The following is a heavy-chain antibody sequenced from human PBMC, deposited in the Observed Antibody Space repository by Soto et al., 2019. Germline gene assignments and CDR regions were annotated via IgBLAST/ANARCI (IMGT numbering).Heavy chain of an antibody. D-gene: IGHD6-13*01. V-gene: IGHV3-30*18. CDR2: MSYDGTKQ. CDR3: AKEYGSTWIDH. J-gene: IGHJ4*02. CDR1: GFTLSTYG. Sequence: SLRLSCAASGFTLSTYGMHWVRQAPGKGLEWVAAMSYDGTKQYYVDSVKGRFTISRDNSRNTLFLQLNSLRDEDTAVYYCAKEYGSTWIDHWGQGTPVTVSS.